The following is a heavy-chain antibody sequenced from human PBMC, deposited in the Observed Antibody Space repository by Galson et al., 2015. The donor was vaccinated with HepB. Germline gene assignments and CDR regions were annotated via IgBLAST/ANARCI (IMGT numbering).Heavy chain of an antibody. CDR1: GGTFSSYA. J-gene: IGHJ2*01. V-gene: IGHV1-69*13. Sequence: SVKVSCKASGGTFSSYAISWVRQAPGQGLEWMGGIIPIFGTANYAQKFQGRVTITADESTSTAYMELSSPRSEDTAVYYCARDQGAAAGTRGGFWYFDLWGRGTLVTVSS. CDR3: ARDQGAAAGTRGGFWYFDL. D-gene: IGHD6-13*01. CDR2: IIPIFGTA.